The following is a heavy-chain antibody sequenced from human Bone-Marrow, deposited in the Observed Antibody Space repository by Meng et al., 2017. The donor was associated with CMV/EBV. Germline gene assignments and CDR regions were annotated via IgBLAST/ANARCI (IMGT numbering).Heavy chain of an antibody. Sequence: GSLRLSCAVYGGSFSGYYWSWIRQPPGKGLEWIGEINHSGSTNYNPSLKSRVTISVDTSKNQFSLKLSSVTAADTAVYYCARGLTPFRFLEWSHNSNWFDPWGQGTLVTVSS. CDR2: INHSGST. J-gene: IGHJ5*02. D-gene: IGHD3-3*01. V-gene: IGHV4-34*01. CDR3: ARGLTPFRFLEWSHNSNWFDP. CDR1: GGSFSGYY.